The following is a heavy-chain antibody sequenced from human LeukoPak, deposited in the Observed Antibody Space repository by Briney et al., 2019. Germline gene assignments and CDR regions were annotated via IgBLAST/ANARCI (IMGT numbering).Heavy chain of an antibody. CDR2: INPNSGGT. J-gene: IGHJ6*02. CDR1: GYTFTGYC. V-gene: IGHV1-2*02. Sequence: ASVKVSCKASGYTFTGYCMHWVRQAPGQGLEWMGWINPNSGGTNYAQKFQGRVTMTRDTSISTAYMELSRLRSDDTAVYYCARIYCSSTSCYTGRVYYGMDVWGQGTSVTVSS. CDR3: ARIYCSSTSCYTGRVYYGMDV. D-gene: IGHD2-2*02.